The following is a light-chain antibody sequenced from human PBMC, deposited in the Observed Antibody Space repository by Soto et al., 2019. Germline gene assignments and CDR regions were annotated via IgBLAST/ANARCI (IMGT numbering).Light chain of an antibody. Sequence: QSVLTQPPSASGAPGQSVTISCTGTSSDVGTYNYVSWYQQHPGKAPKLMIYDVSKRPSGVPDRFSGSKSGNTASLTVSGLQAEDGADYYCISYAGSSIWVFGGGTNLTVL. CDR3: ISYAGSSIWV. CDR1: SSDVGTYNY. J-gene: IGLJ3*02. V-gene: IGLV2-8*01. CDR2: DVS.